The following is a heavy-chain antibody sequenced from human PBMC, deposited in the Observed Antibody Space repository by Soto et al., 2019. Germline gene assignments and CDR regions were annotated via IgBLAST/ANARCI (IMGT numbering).Heavy chain of an antibody. CDR1: GFSLSTSGVG. D-gene: IGHD6-19*01. CDR2: IYWDDDK. CDR3: AHRPIAVAAHGFDY. V-gene: IGHV2-5*02. J-gene: IGHJ4*02. Sequence: QITLKESGPTLVKPTQTLTLTCTFSGFSLSTSGVGVGWIRQPPGKALEWLALIYWDDDKRYSPSLKSRVTITKDTSKNQVVLTMTNMDPVDTATYYCAHRPIAVAAHGFDYWGQGTLVTVSS.